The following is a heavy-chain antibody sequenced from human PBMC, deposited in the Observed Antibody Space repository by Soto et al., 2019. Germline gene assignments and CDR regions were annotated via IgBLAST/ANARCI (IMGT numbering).Heavy chain of an antibody. V-gene: IGHV4-59*01. CDR3: ARDRGLGYCSGGSCYRNYYYYGMDV. J-gene: IGHJ6*02. CDR1: GGSISSYY. CDR2: IYYSGST. D-gene: IGHD2-15*01. Sequence: SETLSLTCTVSGGSISSYYWSWIRQPPGKGLEWIGYIYYSGSTNYNPSLKSRVTISVDTSKNQFSLKLSSVTAADTAVYYCARDRGLGYCSGGSCYRNYYYYGMDVWGHATTVTVSS.